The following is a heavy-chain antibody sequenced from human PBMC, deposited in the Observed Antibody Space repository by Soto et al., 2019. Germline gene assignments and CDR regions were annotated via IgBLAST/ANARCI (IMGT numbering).Heavy chain of an antibody. CDR2: IYYSGST. CDR3: ARESSSPYGMDV. D-gene: IGHD6-19*01. CDR1: GGSISSYY. Sequence: SETLSLTCTVSGGSISSYYWSWIRQPPGKGLEWIGYIYYSGSTNYNPSLKSRVTISVDTSKNQFSLKLSSVAAADTAVYYCARESSSPYGMDVWGQGTTVTVSS. J-gene: IGHJ6*02. V-gene: IGHV4-59*01.